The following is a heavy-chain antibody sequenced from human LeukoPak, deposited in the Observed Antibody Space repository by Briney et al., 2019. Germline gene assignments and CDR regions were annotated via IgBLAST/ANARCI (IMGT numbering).Heavy chain of an antibody. CDR2: INPNGGGT. CDR1: GYTFTGYY. J-gene: IGHJ6*03. V-gene: IGHV1-2*02. CDR3: ARAARPGHYYYYYYMDV. Sequence: ASVKVSCKASGYTFTGYYMHWVRQAPGQGLEWMGWINPNGGGTNYAQKFQGRVTMTRDTSISTAYMELSRLRSDDTAVYYCARAARPGHYYYYYYMDVWGKGTTVTVSS. D-gene: IGHD6-6*01.